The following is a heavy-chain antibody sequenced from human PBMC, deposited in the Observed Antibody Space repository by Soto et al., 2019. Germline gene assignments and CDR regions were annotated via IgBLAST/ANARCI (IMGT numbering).Heavy chain of an antibody. D-gene: IGHD2-21*01. CDR3: ARHPWTDAPEGRLGYFDY. V-gene: IGHV4-59*08. J-gene: IGHJ4*02. CDR2: IYYSGST. Sequence: PSETLSLTCTVSGGSISSYYWSWIRQPPGKGLEWIGYIYYSGSTNYNPSLKSRVTISVDTSKNQFSLKLSSVTAADTAVYYCARHPWTDAPEGRLGYFDYWGQGTLVTVSS. CDR1: GGSISSYY.